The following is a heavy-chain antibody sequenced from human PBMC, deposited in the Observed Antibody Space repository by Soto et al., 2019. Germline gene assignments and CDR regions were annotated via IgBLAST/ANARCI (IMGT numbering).Heavy chain of an antibody. J-gene: IGHJ4*02. CDR1: GFTFDAFW. D-gene: IGHD3-16*01. V-gene: IGHV3-7*01. CDR3: ARSGYDVGGEDY. CDR2: IKQDGSKQ. Sequence: VQLVESGGTLVQPGGSLRLSCTVSGFTFDAFWMTWVRQAPGKGLEWVANIKQDGSKQYYVDSVKGRFTISRDNAKSSLYLQMNNPRAEDAGVYYCARSGYDVGGEDYWGQGTLVAVSS.